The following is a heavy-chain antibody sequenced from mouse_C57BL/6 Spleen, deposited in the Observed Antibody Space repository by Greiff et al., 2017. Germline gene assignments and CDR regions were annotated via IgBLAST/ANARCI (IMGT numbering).Heavy chain of an antibody. CDR1: GFTFSSYG. V-gene: IGHV5-6*01. CDR3: ARLGGNYDYFDY. D-gene: IGHD2-1*01. J-gene: IGHJ2*01. CDR2: ISSGGSYT. Sequence: EVQLQESGGDLVKPGGSLKLSCAASGFTFSSYGMSWVRQTPDKRLEWVATISSGGSYTYYPDSVKGRFTISRDNAKNTLYLQMSSLKSEDTAMYYCARLGGNYDYFDYWGQGTTLTVSS.